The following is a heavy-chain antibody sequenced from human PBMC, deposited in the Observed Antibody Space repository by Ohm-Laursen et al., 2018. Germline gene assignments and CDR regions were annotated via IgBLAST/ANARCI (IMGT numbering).Heavy chain of an antibody. CDR2: ISADVRST. V-gene: IGHV3-23*01. D-gene: IGHD3-10*01. CDR3: ARVRAGD. Sequence: SLRLSCSASGITFSNNAMSWVRQAPGKGLEWVSSISADVRSTYYADSVKGRFTISRDNSKNTLYLQMNSLRAEDTAVYYCARVRAGDWGQGTLVTVSS. J-gene: IGHJ4*02. CDR1: GITFSNNA.